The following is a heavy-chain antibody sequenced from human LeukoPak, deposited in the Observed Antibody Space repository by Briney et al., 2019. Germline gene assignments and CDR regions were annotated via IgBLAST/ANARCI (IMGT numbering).Heavy chain of an antibody. CDR1: GYTLTELS. D-gene: IGHD4-17*01. Sequence: GASVKVSCKVSGYTLTELSMHWVRQAPGKGLEWMGGFDPEDGETIYAQKFQGRVTMTEDTSTDTAYMELSSLRSEDTAVYYCARDDYGDYVGENAFDIWGQGTMVTVSS. V-gene: IGHV1-24*01. CDR3: ARDDYGDYVGENAFDI. CDR2: FDPEDGET. J-gene: IGHJ3*02.